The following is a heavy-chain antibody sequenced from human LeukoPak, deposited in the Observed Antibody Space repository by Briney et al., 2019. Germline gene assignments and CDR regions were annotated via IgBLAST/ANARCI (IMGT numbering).Heavy chain of an antibody. CDR2: MWYDGSTK. CDR3: AKDGAASTYFDN. J-gene: IGHJ4*02. Sequence: AGGSLRLSCAASGFTFSSYGMHWVRQAPGKGLEWVAVMWYDGSTKYYADSVKGRFTISRDNSKNTLYLQMDSLRAEDTAVYYCAKDGAASTYFDNWGPGTLVTVSS. V-gene: IGHV3-33*06. CDR1: GFTFSSYG. D-gene: IGHD4/OR15-4a*01.